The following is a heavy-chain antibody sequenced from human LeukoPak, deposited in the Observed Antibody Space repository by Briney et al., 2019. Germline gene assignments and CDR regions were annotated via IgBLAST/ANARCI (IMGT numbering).Heavy chain of an antibody. CDR3: AQGYTSGMDV. D-gene: IGHD3-16*02. CDR2: IYHSGST. V-gene: IGHV4-30-2*01. Sequence: SETLSLTCAVSGGSISSGGYSWSWIRQPPGKGLEWIGYIYHSGSTYYNPSLKSRVTISVDRSKNQFSLKLSSVTAADTAVYYCAQGYTSGMDVCGKGPTVTVTS. J-gene: IGHJ6*04. CDR1: GGSISSGGYS.